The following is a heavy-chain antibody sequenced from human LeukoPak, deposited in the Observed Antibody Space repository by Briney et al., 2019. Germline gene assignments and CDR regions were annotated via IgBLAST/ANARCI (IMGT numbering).Heavy chain of an antibody. CDR1: GGSISRYY. Sequence: KPSETLSLTCTVSGGSISRYYSSWIRQPAGKGLEWIGRIYTSGSTNYNPSLKSRVTMSVDTSKNQFSLKLSSVTAADTAVYYCARDRSSVRLGFDPWGQGTLVTVSS. CDR3: ARDRSSVRLGFDP. D-gene: IGHD5-12*01. CDR2: IYTSGST. J-gene: IGHJ5*02. V-gene: IGHV4-4*07.